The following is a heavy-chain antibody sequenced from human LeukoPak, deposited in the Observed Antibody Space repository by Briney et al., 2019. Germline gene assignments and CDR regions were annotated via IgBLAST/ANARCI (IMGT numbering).Heavy chain of an antibody. CDR2: IIPILGIA. Sequence: SVKVSCKASGGTFSSYAISWVRQAPGQGLEWMGRIIPILGIANYAQKFQGRVTITADKSTSTAYMELSSLRSEDTAVYYCASYGDATFFFDYWGQGTLVTVSS. D-gene: IGHD4-17*01. J-gene: IGHJ4*02. CDR3: ASYGDATFFFDY. V-gene: IGHV1-69*04. CDR1: GGTFSSYA.